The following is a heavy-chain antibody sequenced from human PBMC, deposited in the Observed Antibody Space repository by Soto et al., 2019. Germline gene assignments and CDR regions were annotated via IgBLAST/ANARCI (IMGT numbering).Heavy chain of an antibody. D-gene: IGHD3-10*01. J-gene: IGHJ3*02. V-gene: IGHV3-15*07. CDR1: GFTFSNAW. CDR3: TTERRAFPDAFDI. Sequence: PGGSLRLSCAASGFTFSNAWMNWVRQAPGKGLEWVGRIKSKTDGGTTDYAAPVKGRFTISRDDSKNTLYLQMNSLKTEDTAVYYCTTERRAFPDAFDIWGQGTMVTVSS. CDR2: IKSKTDGGTT.